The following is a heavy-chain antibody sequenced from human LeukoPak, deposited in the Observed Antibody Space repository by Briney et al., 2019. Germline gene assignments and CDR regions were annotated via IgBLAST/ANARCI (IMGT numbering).Heavy chain of an antibody. J-gene: IGHJ4*02. Sequence: NPSETLSLTCAVYGGSFSGYYWSWIRQPPGKGLEWIGEINHSGSTNYNPSLKSRVTISVDTSKNQFSLKLSSVTAADTAVYYCARTGSSGYYYGYFDYWGQGTLVTVSS. V-gene: IGHV4-34*01. D-gene: IGHD3-22*01. CDR1: GGSFSGYY. CDR3: ARTGSSGYYYGYFDY. CDR2: INHSGST.